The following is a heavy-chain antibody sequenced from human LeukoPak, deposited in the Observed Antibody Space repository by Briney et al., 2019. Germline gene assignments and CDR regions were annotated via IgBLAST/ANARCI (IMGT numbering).Heavy chain of an antibody. Sequence: PSETLSLTCTVSGGSISSGGYYWSWIRQHPGKGLEWIGYIYCSGSTYYNPSLKSRVTISVDTSKNQFSLKLSSVTAADTAVYYCARMVVATTGFDYWGQGTLVTVSS. D-gene: IGHD5-12*01. CDR3: ARMVVATTGFDY. CDR1: GGSISSGGYY. V-gene: IGHV4-31*03. J-gene: IGHJ4*02. CDR2: IYCSGST.